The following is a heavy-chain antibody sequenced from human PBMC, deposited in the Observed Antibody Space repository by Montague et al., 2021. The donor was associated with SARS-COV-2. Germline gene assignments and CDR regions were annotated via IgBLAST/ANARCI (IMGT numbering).Heavy chain of an antibody. V-gene: IGHV3-30*04. CDR3: ARARFDSNPYYYYGMDV. CDR2: ISYDGSNT. Sequence: SLRLSCAASGFTFSSYVMHWVRQAPGKGLEWVAVISYDGSNTYYADSVKGRFTISRDNSKNTLYLQMNSLRAEDTAVYYCARARFDSNPYYYYGMDVWGQGTTVTASS. CDR1: GFTFSSYV. D-gene: IGHD4-11*01. J-gene: IGHJ6*02.